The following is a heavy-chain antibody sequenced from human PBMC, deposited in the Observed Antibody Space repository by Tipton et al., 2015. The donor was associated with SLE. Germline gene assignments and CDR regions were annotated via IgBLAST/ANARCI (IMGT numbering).Heavy chain of an antibody. CDR3: ARDLGHGGDSDY. CDR1: GDSITRAFY. CDR2: ISHRGEA. V-gene: IGHV4-38-2*02. D-gene: IGHD3/OR15-3a*01. J-gene: IGHJ4*02. Sequence: TLSLTCAVSGDSITRAFYWGWIRQPPGKGLQWLGSISHRGEAAYNPSLKSRLTISIDRAKNHFSLKLTSVTASDTAVYYCARDLGHGGDSDYWGQGTLVTVSS.